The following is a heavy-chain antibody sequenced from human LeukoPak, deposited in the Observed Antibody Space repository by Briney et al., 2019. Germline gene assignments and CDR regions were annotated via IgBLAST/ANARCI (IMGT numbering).Heavy chain of an antibody. V-gene: IGHV4-61*02. CDR2: IYTSGST. J-gene: IGHJ4*02. D-gene: IGHD5-24*01. Sequence: SQTLSLTCTVSGGSISSGSYYWSWIRQPAGKGLEWIGRIYTSGSTNYNPSLKSRVTISVDTSKNQFSLKLSSVTAADTAVYYCARSGRWLQFFDYWGQGTLVTVSS. CDR1: GGSISSGSYY. CDR3: ARSGRWLQFFDY.